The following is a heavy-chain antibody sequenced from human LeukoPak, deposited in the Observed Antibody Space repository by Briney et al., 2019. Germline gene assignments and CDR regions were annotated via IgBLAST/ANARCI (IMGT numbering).Heavy chain of an antibody. V-gene: IGHV3-30*03. CDR1: GFTFSSHD. J-gene: IGHJ4*02. CDR2: ISYDGGKK. D-gene: IGHD3-22*01. Sequence: GRSLRLSCAASGFTFSSHDMHWVRQAPGKGLEWVAIISYDGGKKDYADSVKGRFTISRDNAKNSLYLQMNSLRAEDTAVYYCTSSGYDRDYWGQGTLVTVSS. CDR3: TSSGYDRDY.